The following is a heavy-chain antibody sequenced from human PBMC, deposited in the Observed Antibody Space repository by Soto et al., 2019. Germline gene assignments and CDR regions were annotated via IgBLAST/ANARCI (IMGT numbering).Heavy chain of an antibody. CDR1: GGSFSGYY. D-gene: IGHD1-1*01. J-gene: IGHJ4*02. V-gene: IGHV4-34*01. CDR3: ARKYRRASTQERHSPYRDHFAY. CDR2: INHSGST. Sequence: PSETLSLTCAVYGGSFSGYYWSWIRQPPGKGLEWIGEINHSGSTNYNPSLKSRVTISVDTSKNQFSLKLSSVTAADTAVYYCARKYRRASTQERHSPYRDHFAYSTQRTLVTGSS.